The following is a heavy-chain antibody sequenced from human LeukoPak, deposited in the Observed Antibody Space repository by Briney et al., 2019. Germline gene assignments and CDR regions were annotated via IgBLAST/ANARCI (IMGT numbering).Heavy chain of an antibody. D-gene: IGHD3-10*01. CDR2: MNPNSGNT. CDR3: ATDEWMVRGVMGTSPFDY. V-gene: IGHV1-8*03. J-gene: IGHJ4*02. CDR1: GYTFTSYD. Sequence: ASVKVSCKASGYTFTSYDINWVRQATGQGLEWMGWMNPNSGNTGYAQKLQGRVTITRNTSISTAYMELSSLRSEDTAVYYCATDEWMVRGVMGTSPFDYWGQGTLVTVSS.